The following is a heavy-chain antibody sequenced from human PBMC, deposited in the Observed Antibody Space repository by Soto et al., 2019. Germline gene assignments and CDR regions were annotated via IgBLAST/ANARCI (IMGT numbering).Heavy chain of an antibody. D-gene: IGHD3-22*01. Sequence: PGRSLRLSCAASGFTVSTDYLTWVRQAPGKGLKWVSVLYPDARAHYADSVKGRFTIPTDNSKNSVYLQLSTLRAEDTAAYYCARGLGREYHDNRGHFHLDHWGQGTLVTVSS. CDR3: ARGLGREYHDNRGHFHLDH. CDR2: LYPDARA. V-gene: IGHV3-53*01. CDR1: GFTVSTDY. J-gene: IGHJ4*02.